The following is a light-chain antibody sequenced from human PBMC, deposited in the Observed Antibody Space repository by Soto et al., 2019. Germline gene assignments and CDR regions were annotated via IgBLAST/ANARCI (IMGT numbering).Light chain of an antibody. V-gene: IGLV4-60*03. CDR3: ETWDSNTRV. CDR1: SGHSSFI. J-gene: IGLJ3*02. CDR2: LERSGIY. Sequence: QAVLTQSSSASASLGSSVKLTCTLSSGHSSFIIAWHQQQPGKAPRYLMKLERSGIYNKGSGVPDRFSGSSSGPARYLTISNLQSEDETDYYCETWDSNTRVFGGGTKVTVL.